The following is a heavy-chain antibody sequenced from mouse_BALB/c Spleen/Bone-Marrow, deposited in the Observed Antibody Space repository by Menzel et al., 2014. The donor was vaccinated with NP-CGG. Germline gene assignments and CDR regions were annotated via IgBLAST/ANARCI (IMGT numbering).Heavy chain of an antibody. CDR1: EYEFPSHD. V-gene: IGHV5-2*01. J-gene: IGHJ3*01. CDR3: ARRGDYDWFAY. CDR2: INSAGGST. Sequence: EVQGVESGGGLVQPGESLKLSCESNEYEFPSHDMSWVRKTPEERLELVAAINSAGGSTYYPDTMERRFIISRDNTKXTLYLQMSSLRSEDTALYYCARRGDYDWFAYWGQGTQVTVSA. D-gene: IGHD2-4*01.